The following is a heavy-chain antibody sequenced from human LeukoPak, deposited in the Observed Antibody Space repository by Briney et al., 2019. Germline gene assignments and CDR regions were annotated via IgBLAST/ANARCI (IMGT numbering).Heavy chain of an antibody. D-gene: IGHD3-22*01. Sequence: SETLSLTCSVSGGSIRSYYWSWIRQPPGKGLEWIGSIYYSGSTYCNPSLKSRVTISVDTSKNQFSLKLSSVTAADTAVYYCARAQDYYDIKACFQHWGQGTLVTVSS. CDR2: IYYSGST. V-gene: IGHV4-39*07. CDR1: GGSIRSYY. J-gene: IGHJ1*01. CDR3: ARAQDYYDIKACFQH.